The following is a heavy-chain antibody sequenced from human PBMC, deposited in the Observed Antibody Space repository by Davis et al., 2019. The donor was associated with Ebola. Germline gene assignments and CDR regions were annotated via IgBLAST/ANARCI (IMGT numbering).Heavy chain of an antibody. Sequence: SETLSLTCTVSGGSISSSSYYWGWIRQPPGKGLEWIGSIYYGGSTYYNPSLKSRVTISVDTSKNQFSLKLSSVTAADTAVYYCAREELRFLEWLFTHFDYWGQGTLVTVSS. V-gene: IGHV4-39*02. CDR1: GGSISSSSYY. CDR2: IYYGGST. CDR3: AREELRFLEWLFTHFDY. J-gene: IGHJ4*02. D-gene: IGHD3-3*01.